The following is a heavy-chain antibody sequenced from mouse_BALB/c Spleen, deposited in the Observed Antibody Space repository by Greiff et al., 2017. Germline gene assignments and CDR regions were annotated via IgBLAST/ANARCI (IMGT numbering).Heavy chain of an antibody. CDR3: TCYYGNGLAC. CDR2: INSNGGST. D-gene: IGHD2-1*01. J-gene: IGHJ3*01. V-gene: IGHV5-6-3*01. CDR1: GFTFSSYG. Sequence: EVKLVESGGGLVQPGGSLKLSCAASGFTFSSYGMSWVRQTPDKRLELVATINSNGGSTYYPDSVKGRFTISRDNAKDTLYLQMSSLKSEDTAMYACTCYYGNGLACWGEGALVTVSA.